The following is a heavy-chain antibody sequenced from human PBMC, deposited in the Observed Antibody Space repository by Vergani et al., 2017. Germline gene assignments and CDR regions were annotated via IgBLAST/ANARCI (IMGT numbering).Heavy chain of an antibody. CDR3: ARDARVPRGYCDY. Sequence: QLQLQESGSGLVKPSQTLSLTCAVSGGSISSGGYSWSWLRPPPGQGLEWIGYIYHSGSTYYNPSLQSRVTISVDRSTNQFSLKLSAVTAADTAVYYCARDARVPRGYCDYWGQGTLVTVSS. J-gene: IGHJ4*02. CDR1: GGSISSGGYS. V-gene: IGHV4-30-2*01. CDR2: IYHSGST. D-gene: IGHD4/OR15-4a*01.